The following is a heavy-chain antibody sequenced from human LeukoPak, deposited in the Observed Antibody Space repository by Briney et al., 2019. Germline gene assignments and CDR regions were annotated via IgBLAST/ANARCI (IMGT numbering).Heavy chain of an antibody. V-gene: IGHV1-2*02. D-gene: IGHD2-21*01. Sequence: ASVTVSCKTSGYTFTDYYLHWVRQAPGQGLEWMGWINPNSGGTSSAQKFQGRVTMTRDTSITTVYMEVSWLTSDDMAIYYCARADRLHGGPYLIGPWGQGTVVTVSS. CDR3: ARADRLHGGPYLIGP. CDR1: GYTFTDYY. J-gene: IGHJ5*02. CDR2: INPNSGGT.